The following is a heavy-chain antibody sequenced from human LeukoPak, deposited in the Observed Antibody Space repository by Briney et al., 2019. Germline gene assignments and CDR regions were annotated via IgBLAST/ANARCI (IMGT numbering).Heavy chain of an antibody. V-gene: IGHV1-18*01. CDR3: ARSSGSYGDLLYYFDY. CDR2: ISAYNGNT. Sequence: APVKVSCKASGYTFTSYGISWVRQAPGQGLEWMGWISAYNGNTNYAQKLQGRVTMTTDTSTSTAYMELRSLRSDDTAVYYCARSSGSYGDLLYYFDYWGQGTLVTVSS. J-gene: IGHJ4*02. CDR1: GYTFTSYG. D-gene: IGHD1-26*01.